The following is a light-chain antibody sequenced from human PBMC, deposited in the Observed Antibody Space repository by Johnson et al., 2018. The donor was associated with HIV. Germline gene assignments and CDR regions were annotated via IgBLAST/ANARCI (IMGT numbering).Light chain of an antibody. CDR1: SSNIGNNY. Sequence: QSVLTKPPSVSAAPGQKVTISCSGSSSNIGNNYVSWYQQLPGTAPKLLIYENNKRPSGIPDRFSGSKSGKSATLGITGLQTGDEADYYCGTWDSSLSAGRYVFGTGTKVTVL. CDR2: ENN. CDR3: GTWDSSLSAGRYV. V-gene: IGLV1-51*02. J-gene: IGLJ1*01.